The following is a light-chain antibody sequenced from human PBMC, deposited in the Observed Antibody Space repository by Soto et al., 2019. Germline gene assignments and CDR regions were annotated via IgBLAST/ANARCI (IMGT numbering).Light chain of an antibody. V-gene: IGLV2-14*01. CDR1: SSDVGGYNY. CDR3: RSYTSSSTRV. CDR2: DVS. J-gene: IGLJ1*01. Sequence: QSALTQPASVSGSPGQSITISCTGTSSDVGGYNYVSWYQQHPGKAPKLMSFDVSNRPSGVSNRFSGSKSGNTASLTISGLQAEDEDDYYFRSYTSSSTRVFGTGTKPTV.